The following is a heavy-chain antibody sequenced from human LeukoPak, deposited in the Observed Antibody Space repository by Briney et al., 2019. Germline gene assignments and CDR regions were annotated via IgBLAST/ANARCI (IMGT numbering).Heavy chain of an antibody. CDR2: IIPILGIA. CDR1: GGTFSSYA. CDR3: ARFRGMDYDIDY. D-gene: IGHD3-9*01. V-gene: IGHV1-69*04. J-gene: IGHJ4*02. Sequence: ASVKVSCKASGGTFSSYAISWVRQAPGQGLEWVGRIIPILGIANYAQKFQGRVTITADKSTSTAYMELRSLRSDDTAVYYCARFRGMDYDIDYWGQGTLVTVSS.